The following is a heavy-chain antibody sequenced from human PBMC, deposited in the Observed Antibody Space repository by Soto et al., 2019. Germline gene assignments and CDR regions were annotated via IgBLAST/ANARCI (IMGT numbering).Heavy chain of an antibody. CDR2: INWKSDI. D-gene: IGHD3-16*01. J-gene: IGHJ4*01. Sequence: PGGSLRLSCAVSGFTFDDNAMHWVRQAPEKGLEWVSGINWKSDIGYADSVKGRFTISRDXXXXXXXXXXXSXRAEDTALYYCAISQDRGGRTTFIYWGQEPRSPSP. CDR1: GFTFDDNA. V-gene: IGHV3-9*01. CDR3: AISQDRGGRTTFIY.